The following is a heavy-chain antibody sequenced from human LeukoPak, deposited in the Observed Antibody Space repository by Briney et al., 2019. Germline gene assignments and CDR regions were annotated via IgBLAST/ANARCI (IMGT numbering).Heavy chain of an antibody. CDR1: GYTFTGYY. V-gene: IGHV1-2*02. D-gene: IGHD3-3*01. Sequence: ASVKVSCKSSGYTFTGYYMHWVRQAPGQGLEWMGWINPNSGDTNYAQKFQGRVTMTRDTSISTAYMHMSRRTSDDTAMYYCARDRRVIDDSFWSGYDDYWGRGTLVTGPS. J-gene: IGHJ4*02. CDR3: ARDRRVIDDSFWSGYDDY. CDR2: INPNSGDT.